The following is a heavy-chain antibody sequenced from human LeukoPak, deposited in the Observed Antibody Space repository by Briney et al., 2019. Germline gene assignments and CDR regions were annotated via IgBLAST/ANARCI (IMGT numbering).Heavy chain of an antibody. CDR2: ISSSSSTI. CDR3: ARAYTFGGVIVFYFDY. J-gene: IGHJ4*02. V-gene: IGHV3-48*02. Sequence: GGSLRLSRAASGFTFSSYSMNWVRQAPGKGLEWVSYISSSSSTIYYADSVKGRFTISRDNAKNSLYLQMNSLRDEDTAVYYCARAYTFGGVIVFYFDYWGQGTLVTVSS. CDR1: GFTFSSYS. D-gene: IGHD3-16*02.